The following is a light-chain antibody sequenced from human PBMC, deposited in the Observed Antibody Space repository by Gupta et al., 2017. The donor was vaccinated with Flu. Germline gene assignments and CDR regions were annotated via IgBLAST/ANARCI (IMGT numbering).Light chain of an antibody. J-gene: IGKJ1*01. Sequence: GDGVTITCRASQTIDSWLAWYQKRPGRAPKSLIYKASSLETGVPSRFSGSGSGTEFSLTISSLQPDDFATYYCQQYRSSPWTFGQGTKVEIK. CDR1: QTIDSW. V-gene: IGKV1-5*03. CDR2: KAS. CDR3: QQYRSSPWT.